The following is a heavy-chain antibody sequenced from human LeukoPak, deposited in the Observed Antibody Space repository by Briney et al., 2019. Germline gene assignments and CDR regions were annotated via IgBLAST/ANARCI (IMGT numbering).Heavy chain of an antibody. CDR1: GFTFSSYW. CDR3: VGGSGWLFDY. V-gene: IGHV3-7*01. D-gene: IGHD6-19*01. Sequence: GESLRLSCAASGFTFSSYWMFWVRQPPGKGLEWMATIKKDGSEKDYAGSVKGRFTISRDNAENSLSLQMNSLRADDTATYYCVGGSGWLFDYWGQGTLVTVSS. CDR2: IKKDGSEK. J-gene: IGHJ4*02.